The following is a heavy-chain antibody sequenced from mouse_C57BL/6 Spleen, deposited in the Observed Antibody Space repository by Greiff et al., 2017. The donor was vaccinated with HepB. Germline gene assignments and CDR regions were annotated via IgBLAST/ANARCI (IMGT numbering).Heavy chain of an antibody. Sequence: EVKLVESGGGLVKPGGSLKLSCAASGFTFSSYAMSWVRQTPEKRLEWVATISDGGSYTYYPDNVKGRFTISRDNAKNNLYRQRSHLKSEDTAMYYCARDEGQIWDWFAYWGQGTLVTVSA. CDR3: ARDEGQIWDWFAY. V-gene: IGHV5-4*01. CDR1: GFTFSSYA. CDR2: ISDGGSYT. J-gene: IGHJ3*01. D-gene: IGHD4-1*01.